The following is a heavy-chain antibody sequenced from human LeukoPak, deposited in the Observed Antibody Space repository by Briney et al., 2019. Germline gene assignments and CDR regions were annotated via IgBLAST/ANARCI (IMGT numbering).Heavy chain of an antibody. CDR2: ISSSGITR. Sequence: PGGSLRLSCAASGFTFSDYYMSWIRQAPGKGLEWVSYISSSGITRYYADSVKGRFTMSRDNAENSVHLQMNSLRAEDTAVYYCARDLKGVAHFFEYWGQGILVTVSS. CDR1: GFTFSDYY. CDR3: ARDLKGVAHFFEY. J-gene: IGHJ4*02. V-gene: IGHV3-11*04. D-gene: IGHD3-10*01.